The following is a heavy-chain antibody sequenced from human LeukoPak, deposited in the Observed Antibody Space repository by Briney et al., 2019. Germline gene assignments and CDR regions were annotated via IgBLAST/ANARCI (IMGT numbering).Heavy chain of an antibody. Sequence: ASVKVSCKASGYTFTSYYMHWVRQAPGQGLEWMGIINPSGGSTSYAQKFQGRVTMTRDMSTSTVYMELSSLRSEDTAVYHCAREGQSSYSSSSHDYWGQGTLVTVSS. V-gene: IGHV1-46*01. CDR2: INPSGGST. CDR1: GYTFTSYY. D-gene: IGHD6-13*01. J-gene: IGHJ4*02. CDR3: AREGQSSYSSSSHDY.